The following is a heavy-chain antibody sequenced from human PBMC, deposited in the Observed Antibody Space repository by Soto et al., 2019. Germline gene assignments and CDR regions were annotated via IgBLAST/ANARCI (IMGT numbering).Heavy chain of an antibody. CDR3: AGRIAVAGSNWFDP. D-gene: IGHD6-19*01. J-gene: IGHJ5*02. CDR2: ISAYNGNT. V-gene: IGHV1-18*01. Sequence: ASVKVSCKASGYTFTSYGISWVRQAPGQGLEWMGWISAYNGNTNYAQKLQGRVTMTTDTSTSTAYMELRSLRSDDTAVYYCAGRIAVAGSNWFDPWGQGTLVTVSS. CDR1: GYTFTSYG.